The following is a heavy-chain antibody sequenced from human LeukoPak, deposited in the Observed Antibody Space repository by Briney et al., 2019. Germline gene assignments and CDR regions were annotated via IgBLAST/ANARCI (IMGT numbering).Heavy chain of an antibody. V-gene: IGHV4-4*07. CDR2: IYTSGST. Sequence: PSETLSLTCTVSGGSITIYYWSWIRQPAGKGLEWIGRIYTSGSTNYNPSLKSRVTISVDTSKNQFSLKLSSVTAADTAVYYCARQRRLTTHYYDSSGYYFGLDYWGQGTLVTVSS. CDR3: ARQRRLTTHYYDSSGYYFGLDY. CDR1: GGSITIYY. D-gene: IGHD3-22*01. J-gene: IGHJ4*02.